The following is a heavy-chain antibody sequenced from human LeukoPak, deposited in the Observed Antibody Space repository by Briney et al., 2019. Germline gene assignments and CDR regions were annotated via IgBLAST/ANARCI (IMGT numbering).Heavy chain of an antibody. V-gene: IGHV4-39*01. D-gene: IGHD3-16*01. J-gene: IGHJ4*02. Sequence: SETPSLTCSVSGGYISTSNYYWGWIRQPPGKGLEWIGTIYYSGRTYYNSSLQSRVTISLDTSQNQLSLQVRSVTVVDTAVYYCARFFYYDASLPPYWGQGTLVTVSS. CDR1: GGYISTSNYY. CDR2: IYYSGRT. CDR3: ARFFYYDASLPPY.